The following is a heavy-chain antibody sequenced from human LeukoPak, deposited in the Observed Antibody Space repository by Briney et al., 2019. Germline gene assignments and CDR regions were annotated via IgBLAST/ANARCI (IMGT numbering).Heavy chain of an antibody. CDR2: IKSKTDGGTT. D-gene: IGHD6-6*01. CDR3: TTDDGIAARKYYYYYYMDV. Sequence: GGSLRLSCAASGFTFSNAWMSWVRQAPGKGLEWVGRIKSKTDGGTTDYAAPVKGRFTISRDDSKNTLYLQMNSLKTEDTAVYYCTTDDGIAARKYYYYYYMDVWGKGTTVTVSS. CDR1: GFTFSNAW. V-gene: IGHV3-15*01. J-gene: IGHJ6*03.